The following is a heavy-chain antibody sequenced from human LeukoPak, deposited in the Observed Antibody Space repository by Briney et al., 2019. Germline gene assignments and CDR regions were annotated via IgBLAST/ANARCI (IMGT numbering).Heavy chain of an antibody. CDR1: GGSISSYY. V-gene: IGHV4-59*01. J-gene: IGHJ6*04. Sequence: SETLSLTRTVSGGSISSYYWSWIRQPPGKGLEWIGYIYYSGSTNYNPSLKSRVTISVDTSKNQFSLKLSSVTAADTAVYYCASLVFTSHGADVWGKGTTVTVSS. CDR2: IYYSGST. CDR3: ASLVFTSHGADV. D-gene: IGHD2-21*02.